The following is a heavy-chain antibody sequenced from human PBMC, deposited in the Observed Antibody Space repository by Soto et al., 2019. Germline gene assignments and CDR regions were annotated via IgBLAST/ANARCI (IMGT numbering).Heavy chain of an antibody. J-gene: IGHJ6*02. D-gene: IGHD3-10*01. Sequence: QVQLQESGPGLVKPSETLSLSCTVSGGSISSYYWSWFRQSPGKRMEWIGYVHHSWGSSYNPSLQSRGATSLDTSKSQFSLKVTSVTATDTAVYYCARQGFGPLHGLVDVWGQGTTVTVSS. CDR1: GGSISSYY. CDR2: VHHSWGS. CDR3: ARQGFGPLHGLVDV. V-gene: IGHV4-59*08.